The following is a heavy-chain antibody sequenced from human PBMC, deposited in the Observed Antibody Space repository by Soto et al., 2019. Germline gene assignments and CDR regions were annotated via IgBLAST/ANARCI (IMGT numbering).Heavy chain of an antibody. CDR2: IYYSGST. V-gene: IGHV4-59*08. D-gene: IGHD6-6*01. Sequence: PGKGLEWIGYIYYSGSTNYNPSLKSRVTISVDTSKNQFSLKLSSVTAADTAVYFYARHETSQLGTAFDFWRQGTLVIVSS. CDR3: ARHETSQLGTAFDF. J-gene: IGHJ4*02.